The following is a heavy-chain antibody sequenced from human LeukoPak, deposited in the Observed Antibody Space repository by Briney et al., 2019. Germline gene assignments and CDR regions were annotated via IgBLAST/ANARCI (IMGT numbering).Heavy chain of an antibody. Sequence: SGPALVKPTQTLTLTCTFSGFSLSTSGMCVSWIRQPPGRALEWLARIDWDDDKYYSTSLKTRLTISKDTSKNQVVLTMTNMDPVDTATYYCARIPYDILTGYRGFDYWGQGTLVTAS. D-gene: IGHD3-9*01. V-gene: IGHV2-70*11. CDR2: IDWDDDK. CDR3: ARIPYDILTGYRGFDY. J-gene: IGHJ4*02. CDR1: GFSLSTSGMC.